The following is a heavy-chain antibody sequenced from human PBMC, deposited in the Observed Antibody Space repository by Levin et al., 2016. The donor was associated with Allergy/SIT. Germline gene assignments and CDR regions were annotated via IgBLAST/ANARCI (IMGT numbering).Heavy chain of an antibody. J-gene: IGHJ4*02. CDR3: AHLWGVRVLGGFDY. CDR2: IYWDDYK. D-gene: IGHD3-16*01. V-gene: IGHV2-5*02. Sequence: WIRQPPGKALEWLALIYWDDYKRYSPFLKSRLTITKDTSRNQVVLTMTNMDPVDTATYFCAHLWGVRVLGGFDYWGQGTLVTVSS.